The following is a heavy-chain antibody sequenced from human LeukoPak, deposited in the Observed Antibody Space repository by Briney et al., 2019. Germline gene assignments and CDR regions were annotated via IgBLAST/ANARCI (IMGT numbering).Heavy chain of an antibody. V-gene: IGHV3-64*01. CDR1: GFTFSSYA. CDR3: ARGGLRYFDYNWFDP. CDR2: ISSNGSST. J-gene: IGHJ5*02. D-gene: IGHD3-9*01. Sequence: PGGSLRLSCAASGFTFSSYAMPWVRQAPGKGLEYVSAISSNGSSTYYANSVKGRFTISRDNSKNTLYLQMGSLGAEDMAVYYCARGGLRYFDYNWFDPWGQGTLVTVSS.